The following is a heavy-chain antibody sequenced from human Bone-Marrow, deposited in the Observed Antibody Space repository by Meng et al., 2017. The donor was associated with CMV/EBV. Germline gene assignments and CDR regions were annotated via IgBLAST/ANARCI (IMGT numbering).Heavy chain of an antibody. V-gene: IGHV4-34*01. J-gene: IGHJ5*02. CDR3: ARGRRGSIEVVPAAIGHNWFDP. Sequence: SETLSLTCAAYGGSFSGYYWSWIRQPPGKGLEWIGEINHSGSTNYNPPLKSRGTISVDTSKNQFSLKLSTVTAADTAVYYCARGRRGSIEVVPAAIGHNWFDPWGQGTLVTVSS. CDR2: INHSGST. D-gene: IGHD2-2*02. CDR1: GGSFSGYY.